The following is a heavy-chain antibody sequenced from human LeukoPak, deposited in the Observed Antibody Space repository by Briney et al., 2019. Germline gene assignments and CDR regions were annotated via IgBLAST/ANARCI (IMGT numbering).Heavy chain of an antibody. CDR3: ARGHPTYYDFWSAQGWFDP. J-gene: IGHJ5*02. V-gene: IGHV4-34*01. Sequence: SETLSLTCAVYGGSFCGYYWSWIRQPPRKGLEWIGEINHSGSTNHNPALKSRVTISVDTSKNQFSLKLSSVTAADTAVYYCARGHPTYYDFWSAQGWFDPWGQGTLVTVSS. CDR1: GGSFCGYY. CDR2: INHSGST. D-gene: IGHD3-3*01.